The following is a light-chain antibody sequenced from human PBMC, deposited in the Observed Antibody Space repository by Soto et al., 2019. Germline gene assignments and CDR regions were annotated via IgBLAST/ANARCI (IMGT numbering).Light chain of an antibody. CDR2: ATS. CDR1: QDIRSY. CDR3: QQGYSTQWT. Sequence: DIQMTQSPSSLSASVGDRVSITCRASQDIRSYLNWYQQKPGKAPELLIYATSNLQSGVPPRFSGSGAATDFTLTISSLQPEDFATYYCQQGYSTQWTSGQGTKVEIK. J-gene: IGKJ1*01. V-gene: IGKV1-39*01.